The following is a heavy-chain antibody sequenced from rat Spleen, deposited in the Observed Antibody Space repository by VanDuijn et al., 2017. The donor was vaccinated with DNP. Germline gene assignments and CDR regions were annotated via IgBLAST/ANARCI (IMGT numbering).Heavy chain of an antibody. D-gene: IGHD1-11*01. V-gene: IGHV5-27*01. CDR1: GFTFSDYY. Sequence: EVQLVESGGGLVQPGRSLKLSCAVSGFTFSDYYMAWVRQAPTKGLEWVAYISTDGGSTYYRDSVKGRFNISRDNAQNTMYLKMSKLGSEDTATDFFSKVPNYGGWIDYFEYWGQGVMVTVSS. CDR3: SKVPNYGGWIDYFEY. CDR2: ISTDGGST. J-gene: IGHJ2*01.